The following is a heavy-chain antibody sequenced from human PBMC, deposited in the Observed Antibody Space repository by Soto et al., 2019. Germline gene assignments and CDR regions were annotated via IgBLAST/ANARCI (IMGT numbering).Heavy chain of an antibody. V-gene: IGHV1-69*13. Sequence: SVKVSCKPSESTFGSYAISWVRQAPGQGLEWMGGIIPIFGTANYAQKFQGRVTITADESTSTAYMELSSLRSEDTAVYYCARGSFSVEMATIYYYGMDVWGQGSKVTVS. J-gene: IGHJ6*02. CDR3: ARGSFSVEMATIYYYGMDV. CDR1: ESTFGSYA. CDR2: IIPIFGTA. D-gene: IGHD5-12*01.